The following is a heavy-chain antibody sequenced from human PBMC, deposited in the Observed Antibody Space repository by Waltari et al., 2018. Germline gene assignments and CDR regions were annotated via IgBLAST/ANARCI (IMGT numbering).Heavy chain of an antibody. CDR1: GFTFSSYA. V-gene: IGHV3-23*01. Sequence: EVQLLESGGGLVQPGGSLRLSCAACGFTFSSYAMSGVRQAPGTGLEWVSGISGSGGSTYYADSVKGRFTISRDNSKNTLYLQMNSLRAEDTAVYYCAKPHPTYDFWSGYSIDYWGQGTLVTVSS. D-gene: IGHD3-3*01. CDR2: ISGSGGST. J-gene: IGHJ4*02. CDR3: AKPHPTYDFWSGYSIDY.